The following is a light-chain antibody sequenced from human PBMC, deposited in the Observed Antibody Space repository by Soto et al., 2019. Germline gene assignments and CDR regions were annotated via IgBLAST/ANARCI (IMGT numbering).Light chain of an antibody. CDR2: DVT. V-gene: IGLV2-14*01. Sequence: QSVLTQPASVSGSPGQSITISCTGTSSDVGDNNYVSWYQQHPGKAPKLMIYDVTHRPSGISNRFSGSKSGNTASLTISGLQAEDEADYYCSSYTSTSTLSVFGTGTKLTVL. CDR1: SSDVGDNNY. J-gene: IGLJ1*01. CDR3: SSYTSTSTLSV.